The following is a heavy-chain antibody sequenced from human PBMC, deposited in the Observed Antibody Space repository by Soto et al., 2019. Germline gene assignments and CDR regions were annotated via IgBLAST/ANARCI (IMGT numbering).Heavy chain of an antibody. CDR1: GFTVSSNY. V-gene: IGHV3-53*02. CDR2: IYSGGST. CDR3: ARDDFVGYGMDV. D-gene: IGHD3-16*01. J-gene: IGHJ6*02. Sequence: EVQLVETGGGLIQPGGSLRLSCAASGFTVSSNYMSWVRQAPGKGLEWVSVIYSGGSTYYADSVKGRFTISRDNSKNTLYLQMNSRRAEDTALYYGARDDFVGYGMDVWGQGTTVTVSS.